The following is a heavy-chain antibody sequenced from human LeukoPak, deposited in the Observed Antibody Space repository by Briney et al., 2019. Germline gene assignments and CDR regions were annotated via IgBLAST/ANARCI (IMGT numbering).Heavy chain of an antibody. V-gene: IGHV3-23*01. Sequence: GGSLRLSCAASGFTFSSYAMSWVRQAPGKGLEWVSAISGSGGSTYYADSVKGRFTISRDNSKNTLYLQMNSLRAEDTAVYYCAKEPHIVVVAAFNWFDPWGQGTLVTVSS. CDR1: GFTFSSYA. D-gene: IGHD2-2*01. CDR3: AKEPHIVVVAAFNWFDP. J-gene: IGHJ5*02. CDR2: ISGSGGST.